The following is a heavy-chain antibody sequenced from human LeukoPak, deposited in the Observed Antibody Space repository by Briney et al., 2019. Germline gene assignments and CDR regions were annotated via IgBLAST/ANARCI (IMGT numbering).Heavy chain of an antibody. J-gene: IGHJ4*02. Sequence: PGGSLRLSCAASGFTFSIYWMRCVRQARGKGLVCVANIKQDGSDKYYVDSVKGRFTISRDNAKNSLYLQMNSLRAEDTAVYYCARARGRTDYWGQGTLVTVSS. CDR1: GFTFSIYW. CDR3: ARARGRTDY. V-gene: IGHV3-7*01. CDR2: IKQDGSDK.